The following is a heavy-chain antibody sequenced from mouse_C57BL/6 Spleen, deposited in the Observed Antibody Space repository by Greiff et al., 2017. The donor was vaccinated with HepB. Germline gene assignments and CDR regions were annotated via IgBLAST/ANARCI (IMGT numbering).Heavy chain of an antibody. J-gene: IGHJ2*01. D-gene: IGHD3-1*01. CDR2: ISDGGSYT. CDR1: GFTFSSYA. Sequence: DVKLVESGGGLVKPGGSLKLSCAASGFTFSSYAMSWVRQTPEKRLEWVATISDGGSYTYYPDNVKGRFTISRDNAKNNLYLQMSHLKSEDTAMYYCARSGWDGSHYFDYWGQGTTLTVSS. CDR3: ARSGWDGSHYFDY. V-gene: IGHV5-4*03.